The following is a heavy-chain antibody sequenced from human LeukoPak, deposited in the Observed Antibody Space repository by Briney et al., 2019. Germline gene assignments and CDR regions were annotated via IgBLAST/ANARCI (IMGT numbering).Heavy chain of an antibody. D-gene: IGHD6-13*01. CDR3: AREGRAYRYSSSWYPTPSWFDP. J-gene: IGHJ5*02. Sequence: GGSLRLSCVASGLSFSDYSMNWVRQAPGKGLEWVSSINSRSNDIYYADSVKGRFTISRDNAKNSLYLQMNSLRAEDTAVYYCAREGRAYRYSSSWYPTPSWFDPWGQGTLVIVSS. CDR2: INSRSNDI. V-gene: IGHV3-21*06. CDR1: GLSFSDYS.